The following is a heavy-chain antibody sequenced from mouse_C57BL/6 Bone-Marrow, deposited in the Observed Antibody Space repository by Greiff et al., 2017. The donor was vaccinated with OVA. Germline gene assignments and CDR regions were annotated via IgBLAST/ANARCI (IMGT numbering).Heavy chain of an antibody. CDR3: ARTYYGSNYFDY. D-gene: IGHD1-1*01. V-gene: IGHV1-76*01. CDR2: IYPGSGNT. Sequence: VQLQASVASLVRPWASVPLSCTSSFYPFTDYFLYLVMHRPGPVLYLISRIYPGSGNTYYNEKFKCKATLTAEKSSSTAYMKLSSLTSEDSAVYFCARTYYGSNYFDYWGQGTTLTVSS. J-gene: IGHJ2*01. CDR1: FYPFTDYF.